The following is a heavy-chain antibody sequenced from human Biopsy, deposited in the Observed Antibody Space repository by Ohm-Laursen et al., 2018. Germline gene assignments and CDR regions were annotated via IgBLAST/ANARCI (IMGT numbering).Heavy chain of an antibody. CDR1: GFTFSSYG. D-gene: IGHD3-10*01. CDR3: ARDRYYGSANYFGYYNMDV. V-gene: IGHV3-33*01. J-gene: IGHJ6*02. Sequence: SLRLSCAASGFTFSSYGMHWVRQAPGKGLEWVAVIWYDGSNKYYADSVKGRFTISRDNSKNTLFLQMNNLRAEDTAVYYCARDRYYGSANYFGYYNMDVWGQGTTVTVFS. CDR2: IWYDGSNK.